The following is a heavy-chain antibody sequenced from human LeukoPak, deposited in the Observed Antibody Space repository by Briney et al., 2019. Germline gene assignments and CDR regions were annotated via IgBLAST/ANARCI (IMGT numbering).Heavy chain of an antibody. CDR1: GYTFTSYD. D-gene: IGHD3-3*01. CDR2: MNPNSGNT. J-gene: IGHJ6*03. Sequence: GASVKVSCKASGYTFTSYDINWVRQAPGQGLEWMGWMNPNSGNTVYAQKFQGRVTITRNTSISTAYMELSSLRSEDTAVYSCARGIRFDFWSGYSSYYYYMDVWGKGTTVTVSS. CDR3: ARGIRFDFWSGYSSYYYYMDV. V-gene: IGHV1-8*03.